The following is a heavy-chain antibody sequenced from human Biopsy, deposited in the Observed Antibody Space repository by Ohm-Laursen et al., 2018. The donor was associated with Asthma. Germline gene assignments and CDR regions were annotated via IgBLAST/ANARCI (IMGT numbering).Heavy chain of an antibody. V-gene: IGHV1-69*13. CDR3: ARKAGSCISRTCYSLDF. Sequence: GASVKVSCKSPGGTFNTYVIGWVRQAPGQGLEWMGGINSVFGTTTYPQKFQDRITITADDSQSTVYMELSSLRSEDTAVYYCARKAGSCISRTCYSLDFWGQGTLVTVSS. D-gene: IGHD2-2*01. CDR2: INSVFGTT. J-gene: IGHJ4*02. CDR1: GGTFNTYV.